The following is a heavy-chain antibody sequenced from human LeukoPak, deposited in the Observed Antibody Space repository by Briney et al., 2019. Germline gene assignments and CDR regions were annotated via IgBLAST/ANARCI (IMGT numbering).Heavy chain of an antibody. J-gene: IGHJ4*02. Sequence: PSETLSLTCTVSGGSISSSSAYWGWIRQPPGKGLEWIGSIYYSKNTYYNPSLKSRVTIAADTSKNQFSLTLGSVSATDTAVYYCVSPRGFSYGYFDYWGQGTLVTVSS. V-gene: IGHV4-39*01. CDR3: VSPRGFSYGYFDY. CDR1: GGSISSSSAY. CDR2: IYYSKNT. D-gene: IGHD5-18*01.